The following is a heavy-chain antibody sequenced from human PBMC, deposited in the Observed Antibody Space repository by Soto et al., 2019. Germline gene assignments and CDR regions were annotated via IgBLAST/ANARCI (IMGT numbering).Heavy chain of an antibody. D-gene: IGHD2-21*02. Sequence: SETLSLTCTVSGGSVSSGSYYWSWIRQPPGEGLEWIGYIYYSGSTNYNPSLKSRVTISVDTSKNQFSLKLSSVTAADTAVYYCARVIVVVTDIREYYFDYWGQGTLVTVSS. CDR2: IYYSGST. CDR1: GGSVSSGSYY. J-gene: IGHJ4*02. V-gene: IGHV4-61*01. CDR3: ARVIVVVTDIREYYFDY.